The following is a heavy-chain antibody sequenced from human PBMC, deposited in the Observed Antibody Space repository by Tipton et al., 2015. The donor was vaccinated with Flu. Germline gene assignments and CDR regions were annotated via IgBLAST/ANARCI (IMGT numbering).Heavy chain of an antibody. Sequence: TLSLTCAVYGGSFSAYYWTWIRQPPGKGLEWIGKINHSGSTNYNPSLKSRVTISLDTSQNHISLSLRSVTAADTAVYYCAREGTGFDSLTGHYYFFDHWGRGTLVTVSS. D-gene: IGHD3-9*01. CDR2: INHSGST. J-gene: IGHJ4*02. CDR1: GGSFSAYY. V-gene: IGHV4-34*01. CDR3: AREGTGFDSLTGHYYFFDH.